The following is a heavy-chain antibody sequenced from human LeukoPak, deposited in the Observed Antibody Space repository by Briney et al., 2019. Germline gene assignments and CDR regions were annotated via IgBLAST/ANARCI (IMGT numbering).Heavy chain of an antibody. CDR3: ATRDYCGGDCYFLTTRFEY. CDR1: GFTFGSYA. D-gene: IGHD2-21*02. J-gene: IGHJ4*02. V-gene: IGHV3-23*01. CDR2: ISGSGGST. Sequence: GGSLRLSCAASGFTFGSYAMSWVRQAPGKGLDWVSSISGSGGSTSYADSVKGRFTISRDNSKNTLYLQMNNLRAEDPAVYYCATRDYCGGDCYFLTTRFEYRREGDLVTVSS.